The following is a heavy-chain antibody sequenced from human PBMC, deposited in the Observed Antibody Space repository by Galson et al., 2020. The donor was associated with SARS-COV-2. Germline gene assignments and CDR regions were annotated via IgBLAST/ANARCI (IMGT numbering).Heavy chain of an antibody. CDR3: ARVMVRGVNPFDY. D-gene: IGHD3-10*01. CDR2: ISYDGSNK. CDR1: GFTFSSYA. J-gene: IGHJ4*02. Sequence: SCAASGFTFSSYAMHWVRQAPGKGLEWVAVISYDGSNKYYADSVKGRFTISRDNSKNTLYLQMNSLRAEDTAVYYCARVMVRGVNPFDYWGQGTLVTVSS. V-gene: IGHV3-30-3*01.